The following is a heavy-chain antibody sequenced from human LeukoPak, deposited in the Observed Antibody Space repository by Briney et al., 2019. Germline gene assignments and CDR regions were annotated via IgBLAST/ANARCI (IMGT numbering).Heavy chain of an antibody. D-gene: IGHD4-11*01. V-gene: IGHV4-59*11. Sequence: SETLSLTCSVSGDSISMHYWSWIRQPPGKGLEWIGYIDHTGSTNYNPSLNSRVTISRDMSKNHFSLELSSVTAADTAVYYCATTNDYTRGGYDYWGQGTLVTVSS. CDR2: IDHTGST. CDR3: ATTNDYTRGGYDY. CDR1: GDSISMHY. J-gene: IGHJ4*02.